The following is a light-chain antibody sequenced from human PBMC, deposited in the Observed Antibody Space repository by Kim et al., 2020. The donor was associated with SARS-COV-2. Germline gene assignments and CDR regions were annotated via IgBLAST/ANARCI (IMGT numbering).Light chain of an antibody. V-gene: IGLV3-19*01. J-gene: IGLJ2*01. CDR3: NSRDSNDNVV. CDR2: GKN. CDR1: SLRSYY. Sequence: ALGQTVRITCQGDSLRSYYATWYQQKPGQAPILVIYGKNNRPSGIPDRFSGSSSGSTASLTITGTQAGDEADYYCNSRDSNDNVVFGGGTKLTVL.